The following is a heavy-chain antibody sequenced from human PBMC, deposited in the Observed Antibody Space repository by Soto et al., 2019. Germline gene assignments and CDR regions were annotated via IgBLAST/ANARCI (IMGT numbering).Heavy chain of an antibody. Sequence: GASVKVSCKASGYTFTGYYMHWVRQAPGQGLEWMGIINANNGSTSYAQKLQGRVTMTTDTSTSTAYMELSSLRSDDTAVYYCAGVTLSGYDAFDIWGHGTMVTVSS. D-gene: IGHD3-22*01. CDR2: INANNGST. V-gene: IGHV1-46*01. J-gene: IGHJ3*02. CDR3: AGVTLSGYDAFDI. CDR1: GYTFTGYY.